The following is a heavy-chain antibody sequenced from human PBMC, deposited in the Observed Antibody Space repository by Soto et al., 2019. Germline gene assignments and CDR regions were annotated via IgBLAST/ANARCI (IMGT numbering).Heavy chain of an antibody. J-gene: IGHJ5*02. CDR2: ISGTGIST. V-gene: IGHV3-23*01. D-gene: IGHD3-10*01. CDR3: AKDWGGEPWPSGVEP. Sequence: TGGSLRLSCAASGFTVNNSCMAWVRQAPGKALEWVSAISGTGISTYYADSVKGRFTISRDNSKNTVYLEMNRLRDEDTALYYCAKDWGGEPWPSGVEPWGQAT. CDR1: GFTVNNSC.